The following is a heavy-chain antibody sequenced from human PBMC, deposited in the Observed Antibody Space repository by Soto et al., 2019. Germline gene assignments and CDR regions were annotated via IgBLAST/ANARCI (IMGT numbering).Heavy chain of an antibody. CDR2: INPNSGGT. V-gene: IGHV1-2*04. CDR3: ARDLRAYYDSSGYGFWFDP. CDR1: GYTFTGYY. J-gene: IGHJ5*02. Sequence: ASVKVSCKASGYTFTGYYMHWVRQAPGQGLAWMGWINPNSGGTNYAQKFQGWVTMTRDTSISTAYMELSRLRSDDTAVYYCARDLRAYYDSSGYGFWFDPWGQGTLVTVSS. D-gene: IGHD3-22*01.